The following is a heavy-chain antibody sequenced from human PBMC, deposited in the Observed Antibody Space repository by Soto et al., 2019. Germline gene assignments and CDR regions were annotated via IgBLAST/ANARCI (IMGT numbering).Heavy chain of an antibody. CDR2: IYYSGST. V-gene: IGHV4-39*01. CDR1: GGSISSSSYY. J-gene: IGHJ6*02. Sequence: SETLSLTCTVSGGSISSSSYYWGCIRQPPGKGLEWIGSIYYSGSTYYNPSLKSRVTISVDTSKNQFSLKLSSVTAADTAVYYCARHEVVVVPAAIAPYGMDVWGQGTTVTVSS. CDR3: ARHEVVVVPAAIAPYGMDV. D-gene: IGHD2-2*01.